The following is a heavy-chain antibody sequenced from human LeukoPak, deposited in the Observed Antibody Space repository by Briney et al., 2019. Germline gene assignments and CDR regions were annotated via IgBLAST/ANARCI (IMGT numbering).Heavy chain of an antibody. D-gene: IGHD6-13*01. CDR3: ARHYSSSGDWFDP. V-gene: IGHV4-39*01. Sequence: GSLRLSCAASGFTFSSYSMNCVRQPPGKGLEWIGSIYYSGSTYYNPPLKSRVTISVDTSKNQFSLKLNSVTAADTAVYYCARHYSSSGDWFDPWGQGILVTVSS. CDR1: GFTFSSYSMN. J-gene: IGHJ5*02. CDR2: IYYSGST.